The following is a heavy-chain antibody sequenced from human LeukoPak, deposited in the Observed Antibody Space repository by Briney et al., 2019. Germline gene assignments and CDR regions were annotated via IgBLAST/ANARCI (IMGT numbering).Heavy chain of an antibody. V-gene: IGHV1-8*03. J-gene: IGHJ6*03. Sequence: ASVKVSCKASGYTFTSYDINWVRQATGQGLEWMGWMNPNSGNTGYAQKFQGRVTITRNTSISTAYMELSSLRSEDTAVYYCARGAPSPGSYYMDVWGKGTTVTVSS. CDR2: MNPNSGNT. CDR1: GYTFTSYD. D-gene: IGHD1-26*01. CDR3: ARGAPSPGSYYMDV.